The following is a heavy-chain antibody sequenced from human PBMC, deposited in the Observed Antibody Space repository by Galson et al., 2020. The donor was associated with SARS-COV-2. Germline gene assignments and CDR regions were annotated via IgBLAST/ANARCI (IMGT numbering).Heavy chain of an antibody. V-gene: IGHV1-24*01. CDR3: ATSIAFFGVAPFQY. J-gene: IGHJ4*02. CDR1: GYTLTELS. CDR2: FDPEDGET. Sequence: ASVKVSCKVSGYTLTELSMHWVRQAPGKGLEWMGGFDPEDGETIYAQKFQGRVTMTEDTSTDTAYMELSSLRSEDTAVYYCATSIAFFGVAPFQYWGQGTLVTVSS. D-gene: IGHD3-3*01.